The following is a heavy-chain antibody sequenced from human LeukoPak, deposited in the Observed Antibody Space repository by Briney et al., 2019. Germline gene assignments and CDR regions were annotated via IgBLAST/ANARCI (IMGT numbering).Heavy chain of an antibody. J-gene: IGHJ6*02. D-gene: IGHD3-10*01. CDR3: ARRAHYYAFGGMDV. CDR2: IYYSGST. Sequence: SETLSLTCTVSGGSISSSSYYWGWIRQPPGKGLEWIGSIYYSGSTYYNPSLKSRVTISVDTSKNQFSLKLSSVTAADTAVYYCARRAHYYAFGGMDVWGQGTTVSVS. V-gene: IGHV4-39*01. CDR1: GGSISSSSYY.